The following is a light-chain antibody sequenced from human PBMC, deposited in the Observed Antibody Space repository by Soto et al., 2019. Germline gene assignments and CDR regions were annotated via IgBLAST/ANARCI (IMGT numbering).Light chain of an antibody. CDR2: GAS. V-gene: IGKV3-15*01. CDR3: QQYNKGYT. J-gene: IGKJ2*01. Sequence: EIVMTQSPDTLSVSPGERATLSCRASQNVKRNLGWYQQKAGQAPRLLIYGASTRATGIPDRFSGSGSGTEFTLTIRSLLSDDSAVYFCQQYNKGYTFGRGTRLEIK. CDR1: QNVKRN.